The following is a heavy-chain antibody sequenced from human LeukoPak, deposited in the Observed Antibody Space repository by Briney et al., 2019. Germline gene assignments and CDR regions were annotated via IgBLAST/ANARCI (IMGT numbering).Heavy chain of an antibody. J-gene: IGHJ4*02. D-gene: IGHD6-19*01. CDR3: AREVAVAGAPDDY. Sequence: GGSLRLSCAASGFTFSSYSMNWVRQAPGKGLEWVSSISSSSSYIYYADSVKGRFTISRDNAKNSLYLQMNSLRAEDTAVYYCAREVAVAGAPDDYWGQGTLVTVSS. V-gene: IGHV3-21*01. CDR1: GFTFSSYS. CDR2: ISSSSSYI.